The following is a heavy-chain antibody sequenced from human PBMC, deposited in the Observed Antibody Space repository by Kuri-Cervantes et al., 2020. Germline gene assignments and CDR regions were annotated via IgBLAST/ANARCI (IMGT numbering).Heavy chain of an antibody. CDR3: ARETRIAAPFDY. V-gene: IGHV1-45*02. Sequence: SVKVSCKASGYTFTYRYLHWVRQAPGQALEWMGWITPFNGNTNYAQKFQDRVTITRDRSMSTAYMELSSLRSEDTAVYYCARETRIAAPFDYWGQGTLVTVSS. D-gene: IGHD6-13*01. J-gene: IGHJ4*02. CDR2: ITPFNGNT. CDR1: GYTFTYRY.